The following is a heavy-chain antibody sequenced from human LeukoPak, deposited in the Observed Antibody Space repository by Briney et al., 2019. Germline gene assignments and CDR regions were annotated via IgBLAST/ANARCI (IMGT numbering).Heavy chain of an antibody. CDR2: LSPNSGDT. V-gene: IGHV1-2*02. CDR1: GYTFTGYY. D-gene: IGHD6-13*01. CDR3: ARATDISSWYLAY. Sequence: ASVNVSCKASGYTFTGYYLHWVRQARGQEIEWMGWLSPNSGDTKFPQKFQGGVTMTRDTSISTAYMELNSLTSDDTAVYFCARATDISSWYLAYWGQGTLVTVSS. J-gene: IGHJ4*02.